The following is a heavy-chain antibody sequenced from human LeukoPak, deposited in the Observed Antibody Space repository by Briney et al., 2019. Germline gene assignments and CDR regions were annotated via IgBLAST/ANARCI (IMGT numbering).Heavy chain of an antibody. J-gene: IGHJ6*03. V-gene: IGHV4-39*07. Sequence: SETLSLTCTVSGGSISSSSYYWGWIRQPPGKGLEWIGSIYYSGSTYYNPSLKSRVTISVDTSKNQFSLKLSSVTAADTAVYYCGSYGGNSRHYYYMDVWGKGTTVTVSS. D-gene: IGHD4-23*01. CDR3: GSYGGNSRHYYYMDV. CDR1: GGSISSSSYY. CDR2: IYYSGST.